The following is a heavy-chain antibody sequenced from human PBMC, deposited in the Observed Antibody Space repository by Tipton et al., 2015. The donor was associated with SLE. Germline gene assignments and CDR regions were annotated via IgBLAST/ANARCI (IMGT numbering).Heavy chain of an antibody. CDR3: ARGRTPGIAVAGYSYYYGMDV. V-gene: IGHV4-39*01. D-gene: IGHD6-19*01. Sequence: TLSLTCTVSGGSISRSSHYWGWIRQPPGKGLEWIESIYYSGRTYYNSSLKSRVTVSVDMSMNQFSLRLNSVTAADTAVYYCARGRTPGIAVAGYSYYYGMDVWGQGTTVTVSS. CDR1: GGSISRSSHY. CDR2: IYYSGRT. J-gene: IGHJ6*02.